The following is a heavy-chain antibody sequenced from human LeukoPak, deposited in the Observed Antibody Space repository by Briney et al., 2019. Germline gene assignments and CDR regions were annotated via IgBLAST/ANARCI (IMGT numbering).Heavy chain of an antibody. CDR3: ARDRDVVVPAAIEFDY. D-gene: IGHD2-2*01. CDR2: ISYDGSNK. CDR1: GFTFSSYA. Sequence: GGSLRLSCAASGFTFSSYAMHWVRQAPGKGLEWVAVISYDGSNKYYADSVKGRFTISRDNSKNTLYLQMNSLRAEDTAVYYCARDRDVVVPAAIEFDYWGQGTLVTVSS. V-gene: IGHV3-30-3*01. J-gene: IGHJ4*02.